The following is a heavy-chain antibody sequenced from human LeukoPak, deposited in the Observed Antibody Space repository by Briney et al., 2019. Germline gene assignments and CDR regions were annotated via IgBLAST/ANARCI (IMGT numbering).Heavy chain of an antibody. D-gene: IGHD3-22*01. CDR2: ISYDGSNK. J-gene: IGHJ4*02. Sequence: GGSLRLSCAASGFTFSSYAMHWVRQAPGKGLEWVAVISYDGSNKYYADSVKGRFTISRDNSKNTLYLQMNSLRAEDTAVYYCASLTVVVITPTFDYWGQGTLVTVSS. CDR1: GFTFSSYA. V-gene: IGHV3-30-3*01. CDR3: ASLTVVVITPTFDY.